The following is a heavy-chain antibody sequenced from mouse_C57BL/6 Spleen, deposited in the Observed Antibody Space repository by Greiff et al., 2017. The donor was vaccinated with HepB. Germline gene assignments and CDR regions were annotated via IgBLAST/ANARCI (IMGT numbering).Heavy chain of an antibody. CDR1: GFTFRDFG. J-gene: IGHJ4*01. Sequence: AESGGGSVKPGGFLKLFCPAFGFTFRDFGMHWVRQAPEKGLEWVAYICSGSSTIYHADTVKGRFTISRDNAKNTLFLQMTSLRAEDTAMYYCAREKRDAMDYWGQGTSVTVSS. CDR3: AREKRDAMDY. CDR2: ICSGSSTI. V-gene: IGHV5-17*01.